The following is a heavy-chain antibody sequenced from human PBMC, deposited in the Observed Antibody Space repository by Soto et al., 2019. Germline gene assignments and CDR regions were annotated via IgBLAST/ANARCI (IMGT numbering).Heavy chain of an antibody. CDR1: GGSLTGYS. V-gene: IGHV4-34*01. CDR3: ARGQEGVVATH. Sequence: QVQLQQWGAGLLKPSETLSLTCAVNGGSLTGYSWSWIRQPPGKGLEWIGEIKDGGVTNSSPSLKSRVPMSADTPKNQFSLNLKSVTAADTAVYYCARGQEGVVATHWDQGTLVSVSS. D-gene: IGHD5-12*01. J-gene: IGHJ4*02. CDR2: IKDGGVT.